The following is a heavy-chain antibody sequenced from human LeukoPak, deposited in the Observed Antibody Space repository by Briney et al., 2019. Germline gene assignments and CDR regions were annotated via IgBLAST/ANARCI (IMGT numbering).Heavy chain of an antibody. D-gene: IGHD1-1*01. CDR1: GFTLSSYA. V-gene: IGHV3-23*01. CDR2: ISVSGNT. CDR3: AKVDNWKYGHHDF. Sequence: GGSLRLSCAASGFTLSSYAMSWVRQGPGKGLEWVSAISVSGNTYHADSVKGRFTISRDNSKYTLSLQMNSLRTEDTAVYYCAKVDNWKYGHHDFWGQGTLVTVSS. J-gene: IGHJ4*02.